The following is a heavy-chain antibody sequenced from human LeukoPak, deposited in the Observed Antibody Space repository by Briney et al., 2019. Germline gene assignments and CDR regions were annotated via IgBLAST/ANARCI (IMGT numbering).Heavy chain of an antibody. CDR2: ISYDGSNK. J-gene: IGHJ4*02. V-gene: IGHV3-30*04. Sequence: GGSLRLSCAASGFTFSSYAMHWVRQAPGKGLEWVAVISYDGSNKYYADSVKGRFTISRDNSKNTLYLQMNSLRAEGTAVYYCARGGDFDYWGQGTLVTVSS. CDR1: GFTFSSYA. CDR3: ARGGDFDY.